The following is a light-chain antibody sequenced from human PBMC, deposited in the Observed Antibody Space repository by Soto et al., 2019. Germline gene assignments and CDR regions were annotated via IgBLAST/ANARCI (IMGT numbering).Light chain of an antibody. Sequence: QLVLTQPPSASASLGASVKLTCTLSSGHNSYAIAWHQQQPEKGPRYLMKLNSDGSHSKGDGIPDRFSGSSSGAERYLTISSLQSEDEADYYCQHWSTDIRVFGGGTKLTVL. CDR3: QHWSTDIRV. CDR2: LNSDGSH. V-gene: IGLV4-69*01. J-gene: IGLJ3*02. CDR1: SGHNSYA.